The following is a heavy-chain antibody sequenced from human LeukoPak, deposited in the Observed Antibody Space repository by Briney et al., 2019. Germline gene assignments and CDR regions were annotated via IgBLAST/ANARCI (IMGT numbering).Heavy chain of an antibody. D-gene: IGHD3-10*01. CDR2: IYSGGRT. J-gene: IGHJ6*03. Sequence: GGSLRLSCAASGFTVSSNYMSWVRQAPGKGLEWVSVIYSGGRTDYADSVKGRFTISRDNSKNTLYLQMNSLRVEDTAVYYCARDFRTGSYLYYYYYMDVWGKGTTVTISS. V-gene: IGHV3-53*01. CDR1: GFTVSSNY. CDR3: ARDFRTGSYLYYYYYMDV.